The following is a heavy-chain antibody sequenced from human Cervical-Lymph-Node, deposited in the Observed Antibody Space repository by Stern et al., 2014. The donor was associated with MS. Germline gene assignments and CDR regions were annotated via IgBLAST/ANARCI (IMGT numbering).Heavy chain of an antibody. V-gene: IGHV1-46*01. J-gene: IGHJ5*02. D-gene: IGHD3-10*01. Sequence: QVQLVQSGAGVKKPGASVKVSCRTSGYTFPNYHMHWVRQAPGQGLEWMGIVHPSGVGTTYAQKFQGRVTMTTDTSTTTVYMELSSLTSEDTAVYYCARAKTSGTLLRLDPWGQGTLVTVSS. CDR3: ARAKTSGTLLRLDP. CDR2: VHPSGVGT. CDR1: GYTFPNYH.